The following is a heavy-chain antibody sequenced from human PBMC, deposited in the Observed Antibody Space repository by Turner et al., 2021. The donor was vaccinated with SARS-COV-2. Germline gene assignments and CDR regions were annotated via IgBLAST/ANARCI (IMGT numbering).Heavy chain of an antibody. D-gene: IGHD5-12*01. Sequence: EVQLLESGGGLVQPGGSLRLSCAASGFNFSSYAMSWVRQVPGKGLEWVSAISGSGGSTYYADSVKGRFTISRDNSKNTLYLQMNSLRAEDTAVYYCAKGPDIVATIWGTLFSGTFDYWGQGTLVTVSS. J-gene: IGHJ4*02. V-gene: IGHV3-23*01. CDR3: AKGPDIVATIWGTLFSGTFDY. CDR2: ISGSGGST. CDR1: GFNFSSYA.